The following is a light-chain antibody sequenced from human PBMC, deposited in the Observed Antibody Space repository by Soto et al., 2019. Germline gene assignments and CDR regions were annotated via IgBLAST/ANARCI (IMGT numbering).Light chain of an antibody. Sequence: DIQMTQSPSSLSASVGDRVTITCRASQGISNYLAWYQQKPGKVPKFLIYNESTLQSGVPSRLGGSGSGTDFTLTISSLQPEDVATYYCQKYNTAPWTFGQGTKVEIK. CDR3: QKYNTAPWT. J-gene: IGKJ1*01. V-gene: IGKV1-27*01. CDR2: NES. CDR1: QGISNY.